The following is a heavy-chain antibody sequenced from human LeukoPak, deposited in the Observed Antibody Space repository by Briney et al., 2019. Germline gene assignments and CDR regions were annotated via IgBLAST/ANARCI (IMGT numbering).Heavy chain of an antibody. CDR3: ARDGYNWFDP. V-gene: IGHV4-39*07. CDR2: IYYSGST. CDR1: GGSISSSSYY. Sequence: SETLSLTCTVSGGSISSSSYYWGWIRQPPGKGLEWIGSIYYSGSTYYNPSLKSRVTISVDTSKNQFSLKLSSVTAADTAVYYCARDGYNWFDPWGQGTLVTVSS. J-gene: IGHJ5*02.